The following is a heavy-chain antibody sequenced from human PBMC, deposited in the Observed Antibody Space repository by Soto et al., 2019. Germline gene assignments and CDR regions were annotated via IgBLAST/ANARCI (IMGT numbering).Heavy chain of an antibody. CDR1: GFALTVRPVG. J-gene: IGHJ4*02. D-gene: IGHD5-12*01. CDR2: IYWDDDK. CDR3: AHFNGYEEFEY. Sequence: ESGPTLVNPTQTLTLTCSFSGFALTVRPVGVGWIRQSPGKAPEWLAVIYWDDDKRYSPSLKSRLTITKGTSDNQVVLTMTNVDPVDTASYYCAHFNGYEEFEYWGQGTLVTVSS. V-gene: IGHV2-5*02.